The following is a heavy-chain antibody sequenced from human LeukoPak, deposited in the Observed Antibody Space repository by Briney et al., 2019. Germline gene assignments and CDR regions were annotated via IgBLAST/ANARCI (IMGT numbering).Heavy chain of an antibody. CDR2: ISGSGGST. V-gene: IGHV3-23*01. CDR3: AKVASDYDFWSGSDAFDI. CDR1: GFTFSSYA. Sequence: GGSLRLSCAASGFTFSSYAMSWVRQAPGKGLEWVSAISGSGGSTYYADSVKGRFTISRGNSKNTLYLQMNSLRAEDTAVYYCAKVASDYDFWSGSDAFDIWGQGTMVTVSS. J-gene: IGHJ3*02. D-gene: IGHD3-3*01.